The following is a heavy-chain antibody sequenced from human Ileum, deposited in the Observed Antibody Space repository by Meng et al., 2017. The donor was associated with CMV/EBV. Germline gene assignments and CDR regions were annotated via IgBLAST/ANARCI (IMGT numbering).Heavy chain of an antibody. V-gene: IGHV3-30*02. D-gene: IGHD3-10*01. Sequence: GESLKISCVASGFTFSNHAMYWVRQAPGKGLEWLSFILFDGSDQHYSDSVKGRFTISRDNSRNKLYLQMNSLRPDDTAVYYCAKDWGRSAGYFGFLDQWGQGELVTGSS. CDR2: ILFDGSDQ. J-gene: IGHJ4*02. CDR1: GFTFSNHA. CDR3: AKDWGRSAGYFGFLDQ.